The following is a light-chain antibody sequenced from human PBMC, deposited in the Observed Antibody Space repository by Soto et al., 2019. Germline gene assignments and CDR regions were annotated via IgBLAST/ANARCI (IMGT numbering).Light chain of an antibody. Sequence: QAVLTQPPSVSAAPGQTVTISCSGSNSNIGKNFVSWYKQLPGTAPKLLIYEDERRLSGISDRLSGSKSGTSATLVITGLQTGDEADFYCGSWDSSLSKVVFGGGTKLTVL. J-gene: IGLJ3*02. V-gene: IGLV1-51*01. CDR1: NSNIGKNF. CDR2: EDE. CDR3: GSWDSSLSKVV.